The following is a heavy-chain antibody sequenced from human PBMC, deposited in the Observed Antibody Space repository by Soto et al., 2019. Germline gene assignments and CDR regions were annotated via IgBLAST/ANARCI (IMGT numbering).Heavy chain of an antibody. Sequence: ASVKVSCKASGYTFTNNDVSWVRQATGQGLEWMGWMDPGSGDTGYAQKFQGRVTMTRDISTATAYMELSSLTSEDTAIYYCARMASFGSLNWFDPWGQGTLVTVSS. CDR2: MDPGSGDT. CDR1: GYTFTNND. V-gene: IGHV1-8*01. CDR3: ARMASFGSLNWFDP. D-gene: IGHD3-10*01. J-gene: IGHJ5*02.